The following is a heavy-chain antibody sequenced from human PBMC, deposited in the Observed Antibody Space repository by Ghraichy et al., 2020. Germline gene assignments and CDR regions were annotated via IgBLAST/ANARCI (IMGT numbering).Heavy chain of an antibody. Sequence: GGSLRLSCAASGFGFGDYYMTWIRHSQGKGLEWVSYIGPLSATRYYADSVKGWFAISRDNATNSVFLQMNDLRVEDSAIYYCAKVAYTVSFVYYGMDVWGLGTTVTVSS. V-gene: IGHV3-11*01. D-gene: IGHD2-2*02. CDR2: IGPLSATR. CDR3: AKVAYTVSFVYYGMDV. J-gene: IGHJ6*02. CDR1: GFGFGDYY.